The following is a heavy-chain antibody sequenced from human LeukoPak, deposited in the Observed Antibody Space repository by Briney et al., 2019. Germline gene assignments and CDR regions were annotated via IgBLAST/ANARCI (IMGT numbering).Heavy chain of an antibody. D-gene: IGHD6-19*01. CDR2: IIPILGIA. Sequence: ASVKVSCKASGGTFSSYAISWVRQAPGQGLEWMGRIIPILGIANYAQKFQSRVTITADKSTSTAYMELSSLRSEDTAVYYCARDIAVAGNWFDPWGQGTLVTVSS. V-gene: IGHV1-69*04. J-gene: IGHJ5*02. CDR3: ARDIAVAGNWFDP. CDR1: GGTFSSYA.